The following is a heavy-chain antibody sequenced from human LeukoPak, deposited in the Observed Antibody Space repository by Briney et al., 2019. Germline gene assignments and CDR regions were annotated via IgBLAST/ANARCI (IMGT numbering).Heavy chain of an antibody. CDR3: AVGLWASAGGEAFDF. CDR1: GFTFTSYG. D-gene: IGHD3-16*01. Sequence: GGSLRLSCEVSGFTFTSYGMHWVRQAPGKGLEWVAWLSHAETTKHYADSVKGRFTISRDSSKNMLFLQMNNLRHEDTATYYCAVGLWASAGGEAFDFWGQGTLVTVSS. V-gene: IGHV3-30*03. J-gene: IGHJ4*02. CDR2: LSHAETTK.